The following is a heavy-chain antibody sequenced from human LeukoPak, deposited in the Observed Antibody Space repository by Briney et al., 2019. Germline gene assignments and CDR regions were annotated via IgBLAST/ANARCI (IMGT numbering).Heavy chain of an antibody. Sequence: GGSLRLSCAASGFTFSSYGMHWVRQAPGKGLEWVAVISYDGSNKYYADSVKGRFTISRDNSKNTLYLQMNSLRAEDTAVYYCAKTGYSSSWLDYWGQGTLVTVSS. D-gene: IGHD6-13*01. CDR2: ISYDGSNK. CDR3: AKTGYSSSWLDY. V-gene: IGHV3-30*18. J-gene: IGHJ4*02. CDR1: GFTFSSYG.